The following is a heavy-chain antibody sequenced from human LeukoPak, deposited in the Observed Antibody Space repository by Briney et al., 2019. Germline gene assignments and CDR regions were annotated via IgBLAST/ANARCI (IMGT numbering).Heavy chain of an antibody. CDR3: ARMFRSSWYINWFDP. D-gene: IGHD6-13*01. CDR1: GGSFSGYY. Sequence: SETLSLTCAVYGGSFSGYYWSWIRQPPGKGLEWIGEINHSGSTNYNPSLKSRVTISVDTSKNQFSLKLSSVTAADTAVYYCARMFRSSWYINWFDPWGQGTLVTVSS. J-gene: IGHJ5*02. V-gene: IGHV4-34*01. CDR2: INHSGST.